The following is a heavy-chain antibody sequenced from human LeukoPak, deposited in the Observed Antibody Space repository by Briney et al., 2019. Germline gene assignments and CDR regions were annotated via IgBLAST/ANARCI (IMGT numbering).Heavy chain of an antibody. D-gene: IGHD5-12*01. J-gene: IGHJ4*02. CDR2: ISSNGGST. CDR3: AKEIFSGLLYIDY. CDR1: GFTFSSYA. Sequence: GGSLRLSCSASGFTFSSYAMHWVRQAPGKGLEYVSAISSNGGSTYYADSVKGRFTISSDNSKNTVYLQMNSLRPEDMAVYYCAKEIFSGLLYIDYWGQGTLVTVSS. V-gene: IGHV3-64*04.